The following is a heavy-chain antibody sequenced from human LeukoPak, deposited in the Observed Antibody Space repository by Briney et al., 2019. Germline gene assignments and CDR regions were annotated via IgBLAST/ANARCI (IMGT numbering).Heavy chain of an antibody. Sequence: GGSLRLSCAASGFTFITYALSWVRQTPGKGLEWVAAISGDNPGTYHANSVKGRFTIPRDNSKNTLHLQMTGLRAEDTAIYYCAKASVGHCSGAFCYHFDSWGQGTLVTVSS. J-gene: IGHJ4*02. CDR3: AKASVGHCSGAFCYHFDS. V-gene: IGHV3-23*01. D-gene: IGHD2-15*01. CDR2: ISGDNPGT. CDR1: GFTFITYA.